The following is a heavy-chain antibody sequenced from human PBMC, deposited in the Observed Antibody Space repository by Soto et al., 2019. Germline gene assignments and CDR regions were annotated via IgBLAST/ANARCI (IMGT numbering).Heavy chain of an antibody. CDR3: GRAKIITPLDY. V-gene: IGHV1-3*01. J-gene: IGHJ1*01. D-gene: IGHD3-10*01. CDR2: INAGNGYT. CDR1: GYTFTSYA. Sequence: ASVKVSCKASGYTFTSYAMHWVRQAPGQTLEWMGWINAGNGYTKYSQKFQGRVTITRDTSASIAYMELSSLRSEDTAVYYCGRAKIITPLDYWGKGTLVTVSS.